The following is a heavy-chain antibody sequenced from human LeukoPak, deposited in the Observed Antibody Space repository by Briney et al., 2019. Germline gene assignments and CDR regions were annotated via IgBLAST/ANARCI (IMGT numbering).Heavy chain of an antibody. CDR1: GGSISSYY. J-gene: IGHJ5*02. CDR3: ARTTGPVGWFDP. CDR2: IYYSGST. Sequence: SETLSLTCTVSGGSISSYYWSWIRQPPGKGLEWIGYIYYSGSTNYNPSLKSRVTISVDTSKDQFSLKLSSVTAADTAVYYCARTTGPVGWFDPWGQGTLVTVSS. V-gene: IGHV4-59*01. D-gene: IGHD1-14*01.